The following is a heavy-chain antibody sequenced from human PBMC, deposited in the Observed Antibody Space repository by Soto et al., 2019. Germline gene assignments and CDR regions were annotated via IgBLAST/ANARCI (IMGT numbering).Heavy chain of an antibody. CDR3: ARARGESPMVQEDSLDY. CDR1: GGTFSSDA. Sequence: QVQLVQSGAEVKKPGSSVKVSCKASGGTFSSDAISWVRQAPGQGLEWMGGIIPIFAPANYAQRFQGRVTITADESTTTVYMELGSLTSEDTAIYFCARARGESPMVQEDSLDYWGQGTLVTVAS. J-gene: IGHJ4*02. D-gene: IGHD3-10*01. CDR2: IIPIFAPA. V-gene: IGHV1-69*01.